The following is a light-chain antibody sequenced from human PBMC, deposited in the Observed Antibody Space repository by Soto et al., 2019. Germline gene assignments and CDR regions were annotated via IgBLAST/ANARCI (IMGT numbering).Light chain of an antibody. J-gene: IGKJ5*01. Sequence: EIVMTQSPATLSVSPWGRATLSCRASQSISDTLAWYQQKPGQAPRLLIYGASSRATGIPDRFSGSGSGTDFTLTISRLEPEDFAVYYCQQYGSSPRITFGQGTRREIK. CDR1: QSISDT. CDR2: GAS. CDR3: QQYGSSPRIT. V-gene: IGKV3-20*01.